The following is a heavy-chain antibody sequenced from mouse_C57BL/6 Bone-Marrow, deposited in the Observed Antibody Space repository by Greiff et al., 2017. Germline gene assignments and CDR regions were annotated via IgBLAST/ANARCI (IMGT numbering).Heavy chain of an antibody. D-gene: IGHD1-1*01. CDR1: GYTFTDYY. CDR3: ARGYYGSSFV. V-gene: IGHV1-26*01. CDR2: INPNNGGT. J-gene: IGHJ1*03. Sequence: VQLQQSGPELVKPGASVKISCKASGYTFTDYYMNWVKQSHGKSLEWIGDINPNNGGTSYNQKFKGKATLTVDKSSSTAYMELRSLTSEDSAVYYCARGYYGSSFVWGTGTTVTVSS.